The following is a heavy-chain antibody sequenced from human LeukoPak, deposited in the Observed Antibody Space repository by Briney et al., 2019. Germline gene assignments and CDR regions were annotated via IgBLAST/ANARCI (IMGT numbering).Heavy chain of an antibody. CDR1: GGTFSIYA. D-gene: IGHD1-26*01. Sequence: ASVTVSCKASGGTFSIYAISWVRQAPGQGLEWMGGIIPIFGTANYAQKFQGRVTITADESTSTAYMELNSLRAEDTAVYYCARGHQYWELPRPFDYWGQGTLVTVSS. V-gene: IGHV1-69*13. CDR3: ARGHQYWELPRPFDY. J-gene: IGHJ4*02. CDR2: IIPIFGTA.